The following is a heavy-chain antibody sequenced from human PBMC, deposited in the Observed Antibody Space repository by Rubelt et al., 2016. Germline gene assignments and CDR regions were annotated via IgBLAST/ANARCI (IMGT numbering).Heavy chain of an antibody. Sequence: QLQLQESGPGLVKPSETPSLTCTVSGASISSRSYFWGWIRQPPGKGLEWIGSIYYSGSTYYNPSLKSRVTISVDPSKNQFSLKLSSVTAADTAVYYCARLSSGWYYFDYWGQGTLVTVSS. J-gene: IGHJ4*02. CDR2: IYYSGST. CDR1: GASISSRSYF. V-gene: IGHV4-39*01. CDR3: ARLSSGWYYFDY. D-gene: IGHD6-19*01.